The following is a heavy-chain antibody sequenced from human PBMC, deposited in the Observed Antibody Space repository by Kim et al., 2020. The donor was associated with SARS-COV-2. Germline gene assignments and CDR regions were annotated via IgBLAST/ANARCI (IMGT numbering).Heavy chain of an antibody. Sequence: SETLSLTCAVYGGSFSGYYWSWIRQPPGKGLEWIGEINHSGSTNYNPSLKSRVTISVDTSKNQFSLKLSSVTAADTAVYYCAWGPGIAAAGFDYWGQGTLVTVSS. J-gene: IGHJ4*02. CDR3: AWGPGIAAAGFDY. D-gene: IGHD6-13*01. CDR2: INHSGST. V-gene: IGHV4-34*01. CDR1: GGSFSGYY.